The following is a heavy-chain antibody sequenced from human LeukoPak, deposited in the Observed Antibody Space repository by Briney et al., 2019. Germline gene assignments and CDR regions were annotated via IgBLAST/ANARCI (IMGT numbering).Heavy chain of an antibody. V-gene: IGHV3-73*01. CDR2: IRSKDYNYAS. CDR3: DRPESGWELYFFDY. Sequence: GGSLRLSCAASGFTFSDSALHWVRQAPGKGLEWVAYIRSKDYNYASADVASVKGRFTISRDDSKNTAYLQMKSLNTEDTAVYFCDRPESGWELYFFDYWGQGALVTVSS. CDR1: GFTFSDSA. D-gene: IGHD6-19*01. J-gene: IGHJ4*02.